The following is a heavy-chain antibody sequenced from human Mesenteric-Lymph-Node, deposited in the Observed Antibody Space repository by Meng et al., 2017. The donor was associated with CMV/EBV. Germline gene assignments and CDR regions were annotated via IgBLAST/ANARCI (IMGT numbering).Heavy chain of an antibody. J-gene: IGHJ4*02. CDR3: ELADFWSGYYTV. CDR1: GFTFSNYW. D-gene: IGHD3-3*01. CDR2: ISTDESTT. V-gene: IGHV3-74*03. Sequence: GGSLRLSCAASGFTFSNYWMHWVRQRPGRGLVWVSRISTDESTTTYADSVKGRFTISRDNAKNTLYLQMNSLRAEDTAVYYCELADFWSGYYTVWGQGTLVTVSS.